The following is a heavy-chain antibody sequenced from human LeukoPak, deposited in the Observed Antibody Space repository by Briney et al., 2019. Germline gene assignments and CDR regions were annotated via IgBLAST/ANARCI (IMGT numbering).Heavy chain of an antibody. Sequence: PGGSLRLSCAASGFTFSNSAMSWVRQAAGKGLEWVSTLSVSGGSTYYADSVKGRFAVSRDSSKNTLYLQMNSLRAEDTAVYYCARAPRSWGFDYWGQGTLVTVSS. CDR3: ARAPRSWGFDY. D-gene: IGHD7-27*01. V-gene: IGHV3-23*01. CDR1: GFTFSNSA. J-gene: IGHJ4*02. CDR2: LSVSGGST.